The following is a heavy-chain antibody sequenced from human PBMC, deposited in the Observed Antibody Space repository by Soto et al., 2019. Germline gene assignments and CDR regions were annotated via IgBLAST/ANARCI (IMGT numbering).Heavy chain of an antibody. D-gene: IGHD6-19*01. J-gene: IGHJ6*03. CDR2: MNPNSGNT. CDR3: ARSSGWYNYYYYYYMDV. CDR1: GYTFTSYD. Sequence: ASVKVSCKASGYTFTSYDINWVRQATGQGLEWMGWMNPNSGNTGYAQKFQGRVTMTRNTSISTAYMELSSLRSEDTAVYYCARSSGWYNYYYYYYMDVWGKGTTVTVSS. V-gene: IGHV1-8*01.